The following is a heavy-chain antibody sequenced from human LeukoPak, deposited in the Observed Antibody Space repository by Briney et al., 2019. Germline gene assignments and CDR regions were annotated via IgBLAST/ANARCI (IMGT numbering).Heavy chain of an antibody. D-gene: IGHD4-17*01. V-gene: IGHV3-48*01. J-gene: IGHJ4*02. CDR3: AKDRGNDYGVFDY. Sequence: GGSLRLSCAASGFIFSSYSMNWVRQTPGKGLEWISYISSGSGTTYYGDSVQGRFITSRDNAKNSLHLQMNSLRAEDTGVYYCAKDRGNDYGVFDYWGQGILVTVSS. CDR2: ISSGSGTT. CDR1: GFIFSSYS.